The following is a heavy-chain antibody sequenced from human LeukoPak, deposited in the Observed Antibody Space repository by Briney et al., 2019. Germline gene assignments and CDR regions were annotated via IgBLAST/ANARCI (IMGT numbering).Heavy chain of an antibody. V-gene: IGHV4-59*08. CDR2: IYYSGST. D-gene: IGHD5-24*01. CDR1: GGSISSYY. CDR3: ARHVRMATRGFDY. J-gene: IGHJ4*02. Sequence: SETLSLTCTVSGGSISSYYWSWIRQPPGKGVEWIGYIYYSGSTNYNPSLKSRVTISVDTSKNQFSLKLSSVTAADTAVYYCARHVRMATRGFDYWGQGTLVTVSS.